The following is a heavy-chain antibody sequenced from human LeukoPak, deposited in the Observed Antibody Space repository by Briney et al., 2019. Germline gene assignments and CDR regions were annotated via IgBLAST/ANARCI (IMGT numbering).Heavy chain of an antibody. CDR1: GFTFSSYA. J-gene: IGHJ4*02. CDR3: ARDNYYDSSGFFDY. V-gene: IGHV3-64*01. CDR2: INNNGGRT. Sequence: GGSLRLSCEASGFTFSSYAMHWVRQAPGKGLEYVSAINNNGGRTYYANSVKGRFTISRDSSRNTLYLQMGSLRAEDMAVYYCARDNYYDSSGFFDYWGRGTLVTVSS. D-gene: IGHD3-22*01.